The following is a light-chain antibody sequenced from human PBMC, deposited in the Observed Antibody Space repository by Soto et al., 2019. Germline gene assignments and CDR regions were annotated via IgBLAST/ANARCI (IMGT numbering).Light chain of an antibody. J-gene: IGLJ1*01. CDR2: EVS. CDR1: SSDVGGYDY. V-gene: IGLV2-14*01. Sequence: QSALTQPASVSGPPGPSITISCTGTSSDVGGYDYVSWYQQHPGKAPQLMIYEVSNRPSRVSNRFSGSKSGNTASLTISGLQAEDEADYYCSSYTSSSRYVFGTGTKVTVL. CDR3: SSYTSSSRYV.